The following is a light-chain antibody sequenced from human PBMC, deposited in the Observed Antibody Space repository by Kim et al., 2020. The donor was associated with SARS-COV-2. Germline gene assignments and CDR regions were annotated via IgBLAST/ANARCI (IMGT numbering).Light chain of an antibody. CDR3: QVWNSGSDHPVV. CDR1: NIGSEG. Sequence: PGKRAKITCGRTNIGSEGVTWYQQRPGQAPVLVMYYDSDRPSGIPGRLSGSNSGNTATLTISRVEAGDEADYYCQVWNSGSDHPVVFGGGTQLTVL. J-gene: IGLJ2*01. CDR2: YDS. V-gene: IGLV3-21*04.